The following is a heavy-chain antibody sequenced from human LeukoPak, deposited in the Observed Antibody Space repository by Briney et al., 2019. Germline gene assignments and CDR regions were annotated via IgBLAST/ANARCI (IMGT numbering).Heavy chain of an antibody. CDR3: ARVGGITMIVVLITDAFDI. Sequence: SETLSLTCTVSGGSISSGSYYWNWIRQPAGKGLEWIGRIYRSGSSNYNPSLKSRVTVSVDTSKNQFSLKLSSVTAADTAVYYCARVGGITMIVVLITDAFDIWGQGTMVTVSS. CDR1: GGSISSGSYY. CDR2: IYRSGSS. J-gene: IGHJ3*02. V-gene: IGHV4-61*02. D-gene: IGHD3-22*01.